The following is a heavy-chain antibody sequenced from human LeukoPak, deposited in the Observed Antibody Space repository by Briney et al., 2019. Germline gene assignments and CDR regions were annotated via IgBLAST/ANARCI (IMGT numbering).Heavy chain of an antibody. CDR2: IYHSGST. J-gene: IGHJ4*02. CDR1: GYSISSGYY. CDR3: ARHVLTNFDY. Sequence: PSETLSLTCAVSGYSISSGYYWGWIRQPPGKGLEWIGSIYHSGSTYYNPSLKSRVTISVDTSKNQFSLKLSSVTAADTAVYYCARHVLTNFDYWGQGTLVTVSS. V-gene: IGHV4-38-2*01.